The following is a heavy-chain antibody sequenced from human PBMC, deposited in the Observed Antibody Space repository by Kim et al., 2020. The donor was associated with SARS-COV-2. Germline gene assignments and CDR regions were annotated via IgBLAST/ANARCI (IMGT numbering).Heavy chain of an antibody. Sequence: GGSLRLSCAASGFTFSSYAMSWVRQAPGKGLEWVSAISGSGGSTYYADSVKGRFTISRDNSKNTLYLQMNSLRAEDTAVYYCAKGEYCSGGSCYPEGDYYYYGMDVWGQGTTVTVSS. J-gene: IGHJ6*02. D-gene: IGHD2-15*01. V-gene: IGHV3-23*01. CDR3: AKGEYCSGGSCYPEGDYYYYGMDV. CDR1: GFTFSSYA. CDR2: ISGSGGST.